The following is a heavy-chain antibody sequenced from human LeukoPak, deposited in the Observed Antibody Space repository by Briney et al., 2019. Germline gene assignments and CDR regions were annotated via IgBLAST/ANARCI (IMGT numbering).Heavy chain of an antibody. J-gene: IGHJ4*02. V-gene: IGHV3-30*03. Sequence: GGSQRLSRAASGLTFRLGNLHPVRRAPGKGLEWVAVILYKGNNESYAECVKGRFTTSCDNTKNTLYLQMNSLTAEDTAVYYCATCPGSSGYNDELDSWGQGNLVTVSS. D-gene: IGHD3-22*01. CDR2: ILYKGNNE. CDR3: ATCPGSSGYNDELDS. CDR1: GLTFRLGN.